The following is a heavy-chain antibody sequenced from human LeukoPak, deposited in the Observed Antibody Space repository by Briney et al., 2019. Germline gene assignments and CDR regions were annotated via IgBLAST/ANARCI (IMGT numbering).Heavy chain of an antibody. CDR1: GFTFSNYG. J-gene: IGHJ5*02. V-gene: IGHV3-30*03. Sequence: PGRSLRLSCAASGFTFSNYGMHWVRQAPGKGLEWVAIISYDGSNKYYADSVKGRFTISRDNSKNTLFLQMNSLRAEDTAVYYCTTDPREVPFDPWGQGTLVTVSS. CDR2: ISYDGSNK. CDR3: TTDPREVPFDP.